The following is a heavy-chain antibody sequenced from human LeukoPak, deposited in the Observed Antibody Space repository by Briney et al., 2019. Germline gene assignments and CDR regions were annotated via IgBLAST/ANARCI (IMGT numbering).Heavy chain of an antibody. D-gene: IGHD1-26*01. J-gene: IGHJ4*02. CDR1: GVSISSGGYS. V-gene: IGHV4-30-2*01. Sequence: SETLSLTCAVSGVSISSGGYSWSWIRQPPGKGLEWIGYIYHSGSTYYNPSLKSRVTISVDRSKNQFSLKLSSVTAADTAVYYCARYRGSYYPYYFDYWGQGTLVTVSS. CDR3: ARYRGSYYPYYFDY. CDR2: IYHSGST.